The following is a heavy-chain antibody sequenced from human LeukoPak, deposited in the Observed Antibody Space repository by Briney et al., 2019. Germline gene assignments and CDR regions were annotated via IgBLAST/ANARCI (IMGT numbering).Heavy chain of an antibody. V-gene: IGHV4-59*08. D-gene: IGHD3-22*01. CDR3: ARHYSSGYSQFDY. CDR1: DNSISSFY. Sequence: SETLSLTCTVSDNSISSFYWSWIRQPPGKGLEWIGFVYKTGHTNYNPSLKSRVTISVDTSKNQFSLKLSSVTAADTAAYYCARHYSSGYSQFDYWGQGTLVTVSS. J-gene: IGHJ4*02. CDR2: VYKTGHT.